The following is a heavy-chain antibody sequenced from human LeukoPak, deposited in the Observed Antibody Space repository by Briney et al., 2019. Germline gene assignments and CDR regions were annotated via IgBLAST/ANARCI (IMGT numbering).Heavy chain of an antibody. CDR3: AREQLWFGDLDV. J-gene: IGHJ6*04. CDR1: GFTFSSYE. D-gene: IGHD3-10*01. CDR2: ISSSGSTI. V-gene: IGHV3-48*03. Sequence: GGSLRLSCAASGFTFSSYEMNWVRQAPGKGLEWVSYISSSGSTIYYADSVKGRFTISRDNAKNSLYLQMNSLRAEDTAVYYCAREQLWFGDLDVWGKGTTVTISS.